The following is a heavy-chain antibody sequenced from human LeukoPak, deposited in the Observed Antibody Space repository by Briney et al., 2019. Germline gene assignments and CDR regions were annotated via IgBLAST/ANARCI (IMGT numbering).Heavy chain of an antibody. J-gene: IGHJ4*02. CDR2: IFYTGST. CDR1: GGSISSSSYY. CDR3: ARHQAGVGRSQLVPRPFDY. V-gene: IGHV4-39*01. Sequence: PSETLSLTCTVSGGSISSSSYYWGWIRQPPGKGLEWIGTIFYTGSTYYNPSLRSRVTMSVDTSKNQFSLKLSSVTAADTAVYYCARHQAGVGRSQLVPRPFDYWGQGTLVTVSS. D-gene: IGHD6-13*01.